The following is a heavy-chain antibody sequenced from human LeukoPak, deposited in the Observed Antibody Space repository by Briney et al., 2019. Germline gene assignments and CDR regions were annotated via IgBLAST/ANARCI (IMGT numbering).Heavy chain of an antibody. Sequence: SETLSLTCTVSGGSISSYYWSWIRQPPGKGLEWIGYTYYSGSTNYNPSLKSRVTISVDTSKNQFSLKLSSVTAADTAVYYCARHIRWEPPLIDYWGQGTLVTVSS. CDR1: GGSISSYY. CDR2: TYYSGST. CDR3: ARHIRWEPPLIDY. V-gene: IGHV4-59*08. J-gene: IGHJ4*02. D-gene: IGHD1-26*01.